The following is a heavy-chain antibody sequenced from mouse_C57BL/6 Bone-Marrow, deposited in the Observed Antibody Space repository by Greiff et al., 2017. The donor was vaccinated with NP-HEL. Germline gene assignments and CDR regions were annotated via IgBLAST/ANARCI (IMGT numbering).Heavy chain of an antibody. Sequence: QVQLQQPGAELVMPGASVKLSCKASGYTFTSYWMHLVKQRPGQGLEWIGEIDPSDSYTNYNQKFKGKSTLTVDKSSSTAYMQLSSLTSEDSAVYYCARRELGRWYFDVWGTGTTVTVSS. J-gene: IGHJ1*03. CDR2: IDPSDSYT. CDR1: GYTFTSYW. D-gene: IGHD4-1*01. CDR3: ARRELGRWYFDV. V-gene: IGHV1-69*01.